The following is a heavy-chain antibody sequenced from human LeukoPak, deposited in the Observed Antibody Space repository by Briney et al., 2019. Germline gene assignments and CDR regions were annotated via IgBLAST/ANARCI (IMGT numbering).Heavy chain of an antibody. Sequence: QPGGSLRLSCAVSGFIVSSNYMTWVRQAPGKGLEWVSIIYSDGSTYYAGSVRGRFTISRDISKNTLSLQMNNLRAEDTAVYYCARGGYRFGYAAYWGQGSLVTVSS. V-gene: IGHV3-53*01. D-gene: IGHD5-18*01. J-gene: IGHJ4*02. CDR2: IYSDGST. CDR1: GFIVSSNY. CDR3: ARGGYRFGYAAY.